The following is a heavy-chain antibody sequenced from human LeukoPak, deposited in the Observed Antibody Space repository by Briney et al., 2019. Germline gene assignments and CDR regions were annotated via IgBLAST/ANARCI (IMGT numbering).Heavy chain of an antibody. V-gene: IGHV3-30*04. D-gene: IGHD3-3*01. CDR1: GFTFSSYA. CDR3: ARDSQYEGFDY. CDR2: ISYDGSNK. Sequence: PGRSLRLSCAASGFTFSSYAMHWVRQAPGKGLEWVAVISYDGSNKYYADSVKGRFTISRDNSKNTLYLQMNSLRAEDTAVYYCARDSQYEGFDYSGQATLAT. J-gene: IGHJ4*02.